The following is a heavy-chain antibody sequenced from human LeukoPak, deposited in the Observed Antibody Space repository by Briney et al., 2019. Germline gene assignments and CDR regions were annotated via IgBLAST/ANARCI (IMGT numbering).Heavy chain of an antibody. D-gene: IGHD1-14*01. CDR1: GFSVSTHF. J-gene: IGHJ4*02. Sequence: GGSLRLSCAVSGFSVSTHFMTWVRQAPGKGLEWVSVIYGGTVTYYPDSVKGRFTISRDISKNTLFLQMNRLRAEDTAMYFCARWMVNQPSVMDYWGQGIMVTASS. CDR2: IYGGTVT. CDR3: ARWMVNQPSVMDY. V-gene: IGHV3-53*01.